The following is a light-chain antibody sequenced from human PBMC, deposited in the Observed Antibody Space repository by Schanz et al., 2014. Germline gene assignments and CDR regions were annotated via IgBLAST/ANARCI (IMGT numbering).Light chain of an antibody. CDR1: SSDVGSYNL. J-gene: IGLJ3*02. Sequence: QSALTQPASVSGSPGQSITISCTGTSSDVGSYNLVSWYQQHPGKAPKLMIYEGSKRPSGVPDRFSGSKSGTSASLAIIGLQSEDEADYYCATWDDGLTARVFGGGTKLTVL. CDR2: EGS. CDR3: ATWDDGLTARV. V-gene: IGLV2-14*02.